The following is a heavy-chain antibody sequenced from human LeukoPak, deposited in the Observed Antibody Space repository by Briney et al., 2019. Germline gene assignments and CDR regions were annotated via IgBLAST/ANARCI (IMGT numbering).Heavy chain of an antibody. J-gene: IGHJ3*02. CDR1: GFTFSNAW. Sequence: PGGSLRLSCAASGFTFSNAWMSWVRQAPGKGLEWVGRIKSKTDGGTTDYAAPVKGRFTITRDDSKNTLYLQMNSLKTEDTAVYYCTTGDIVGATEGFGDAFDIWGQGTMVTVSS. V-gene: IGHV3-15*01. CDR3: TTGDIVGATEGFGDAFDI. D-gene: IGHD1-26*01. CDR2: IKSKTDGGTT.